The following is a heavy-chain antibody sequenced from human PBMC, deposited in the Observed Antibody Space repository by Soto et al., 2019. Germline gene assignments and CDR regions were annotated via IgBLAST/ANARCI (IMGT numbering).Heavy chain of an antibody. CDR2: IYHSGST. CDR1: GGSISSCGYS. Sequence: SETLSLTCAVSGGSISSCGYSWSWIRQPPGKGLEWIGYIYHSGSTYYNPSLKSRVTISLDRSNNHFSLKLSSVTAADTAVYYCARVPIYYDSSGYYYYGMYVWGQGTTVTVSS. D-gene: IGHD3-22*01. J-gene: IGHJ6*02. CDR3: ARVPIYYDSSGYYYYGMYV. V-gene: IGHV4-30-2*01.